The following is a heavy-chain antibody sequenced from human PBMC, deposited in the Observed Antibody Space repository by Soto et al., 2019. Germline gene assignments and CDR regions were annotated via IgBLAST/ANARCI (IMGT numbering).Heavy chain of an antibody. Sequence: VKVSCKASGYPFTTYGISWVRQAPGQGLEWMGWISPYNGTTKYAEKFQGEMTMTTDTATSTAYMDLRSLRSDDTAVYYCARDGERDTGLNFYYYLHGMDAWGQGTRVTVSS. CDR2: ISPYNGTT. CDR1: GYPFTTYG. CDR3: ARDGERDTGLNFYYYLHGMDA. V-gene: IGHV1-18*04. J-gene: IGHJ6*02. D-gene: IGHD1-1*01.